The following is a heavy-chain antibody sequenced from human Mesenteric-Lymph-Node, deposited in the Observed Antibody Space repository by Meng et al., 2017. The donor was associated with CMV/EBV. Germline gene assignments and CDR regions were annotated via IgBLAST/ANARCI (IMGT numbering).Heavy chain of an antibody. CDR1: GFTFSNYW. CDR2: INGDGRST. D-gene: IGHD6-19*01. Sequence: GESLKISCAASGFTFSNYWMHWVRQAPGKGLVWISRINGDGRSTTYADSVKGRFTISRDNAQNTLHLQMNSLRAEDTAVYYCTQSSGWYFSIDNWGQGTLVTVS. V-gene: IGHV3-74*01. J-gene: IGHJ4*02. CDR3: TQSSGWYFSIDN.